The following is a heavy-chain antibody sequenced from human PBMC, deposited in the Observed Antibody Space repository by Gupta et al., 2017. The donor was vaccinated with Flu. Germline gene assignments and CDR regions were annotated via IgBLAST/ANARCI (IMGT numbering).Heavy chain of an antibody. V-gene: IGHV3-11*05. J-gene: IGHJ4*02. D-gene: IGHD3-3*02. CDR1: GFTFSGYY. CDR3: VRDISGVGSTYYFDY. Sequence: QVHLVESGGGLVKSGGSLRLSCAASGFTFSGYYLRWIRQAPGGGLEWISYSWGSGSDPTYAASVKGRFTSSRDNAKSSLYLQMNSLRAEDTAVYYCVRDISGVGSTYYFDYWGRGTLVTVSS. CDR2: SWGSGSDP.